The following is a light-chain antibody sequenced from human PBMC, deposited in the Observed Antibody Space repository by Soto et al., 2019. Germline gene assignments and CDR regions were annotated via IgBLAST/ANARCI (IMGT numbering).Light chain of an antibody. J-gene: IGKJ2*01. CDR3: QQYGSSPPYT. CDR2: GAS. V-gene: IGKV3-20*01. Sequence: EIVLTQSPGTLSLSQGERATLSCRASQSVSSGYVAWYQQKPGQAPRLLIYGASSRATGIPDRFSGSGSGTDFTLTISRLEPEDSAVYYCQQYGSSPPYTFGQGTKLEIK. CDR1: QSVSSGY.